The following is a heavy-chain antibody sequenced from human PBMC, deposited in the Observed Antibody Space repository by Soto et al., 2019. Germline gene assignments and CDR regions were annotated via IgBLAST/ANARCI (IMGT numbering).Heavy chain of an antibody. Sequence: QVQLQQWGAXLLKPSETXSLTCAVYGGSFSXXXXXXXXXXXXXXXEWIGEINHSGSTNYNPSLKSRVTISVDTSKNQFSLKLSSVTAADTAVYYCARTEYCSSTSCFRRTSGQLARKPFDYWGQGTLVTVSS. CDR2: INHSGST. J-gene: IGHJ4*02. V-gene: IGHV4-34*01. CDR3: ARTEYCSSTSCFRRTSGQLARKPFDY. D-gene: IGHD2-2*01. CDR1: GGSFSXXX.